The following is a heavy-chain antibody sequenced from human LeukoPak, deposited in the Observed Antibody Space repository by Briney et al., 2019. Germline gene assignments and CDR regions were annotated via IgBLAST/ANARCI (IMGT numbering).Heavy chain of an antibody. CDR1: GGSISSYY. V-gene: IGHV4-4*07. CDR2: IHTSGST. J-gene: IGHJ4*02. Sequence: SETLSLTCNFSGGSISSYYWNWIRQPAGKGLEWIGRIHTSGSTNYSPSLKSRVTMSVDTSKNQFSLKLSSVTAADTAVYYCARGKVVAGTPGQNSWDYWGREPWSPSPQ. CDR3: ARGKVVAGTPGQNSWDY. D-gene: IGHD6-19*01.